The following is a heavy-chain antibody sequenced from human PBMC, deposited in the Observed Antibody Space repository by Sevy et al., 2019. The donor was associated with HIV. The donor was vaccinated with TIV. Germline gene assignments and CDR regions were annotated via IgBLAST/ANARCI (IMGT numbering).Heavy chain of an antibody. CDR3: ARDPNYYGSGNTLHI. J-gene: IGHJ3*02. CDR2: IDSSGGTI. V-gene: IGHV3-48*03. D-gene: IGHD3-10*01. Sequence: GGSLRLSCAASGFTFSTYEMNWVRQAPGKGLEWLSYIDSSGGTIYYADSVRGRFTISRDNAKNSLYLQMNSLRAEDTAVYYCARDPNYYGSGNTLHIWGQGTMVTVSS. CDR1: GFTFSTYE.